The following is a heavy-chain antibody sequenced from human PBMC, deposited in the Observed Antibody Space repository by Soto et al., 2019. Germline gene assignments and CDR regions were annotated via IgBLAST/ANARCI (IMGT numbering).Heavy chain of an antibody. D-gene: IGHD4-4*01. Sequence: QVQLQQWGAGLLKPSETLSLTCAVYGGSFSGYYWSWIRQPPGKGLEWIGEINHSGSTNYNPSLKSRGTISVDTSKNQFSLKLSSVTAADTAVYYCARGYRPLKRDAFDIWGQGTMVTVSS. CDR1: GGSFSGYY. V-gene: IGHV4-34*01. CDR2: INHSGST. CDR3: ARGYRPLKRDAFDI. J-gene: IGHJ3*02.